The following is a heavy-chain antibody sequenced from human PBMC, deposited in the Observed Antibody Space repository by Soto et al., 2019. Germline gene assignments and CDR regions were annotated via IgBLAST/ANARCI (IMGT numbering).Heavy chain of an antibody. D-gene: IGHD5-12*01. Sequence: SVKVSCKASGGTFSSYAISWVRQAPGQGLEWMGGIIPICGTANYAQKSQGRVTIPADESTSTAYMELRSLRSEDTAVYYCARRHTELWLRNSYYYGMDVWGQGTTVTVSS. J-gene: IGHJ6*02. V-gene: IGHV1-69*13. CDR2: IIPICGTA. CDR3: ARRHTELWLRNSYYYGMDV. CDR1: GGTFSSYA.